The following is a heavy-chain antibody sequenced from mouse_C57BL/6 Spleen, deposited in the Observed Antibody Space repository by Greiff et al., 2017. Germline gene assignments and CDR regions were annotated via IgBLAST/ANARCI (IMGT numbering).Heavy chain of an antibody. Sequence: DVHLVESGGGLVQPGESLKLSCESNEYEFPSHDMSWVRKTPEKRLELVAAINSDGGSTYYPDTVERRFIISRDNTKKTLYLQMSSLRSEDTALYYCARHGGYGYAMDYWGQGTSVTVSS. V-gene: IGHV5-2*01. CDR2: INSDGGST. CDR3: ARHGGYGYAMDY. CDR1: EYEFPSHD. J-gene: IGHJ4*01. D-gene: IGHD2-2*01.